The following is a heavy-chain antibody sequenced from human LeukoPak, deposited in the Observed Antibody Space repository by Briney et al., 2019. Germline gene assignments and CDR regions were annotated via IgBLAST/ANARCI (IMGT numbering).Heavy chain of an antibody. CDR2: INHSAST. D-gene: IGHD6-19*01. CDR3: ARGHDSSGWYFDY. CDR1: GGSFSGYY. V-gene: IGHV4-34*01. Sequence: SETLSLTCAVYGGSFSGYYWSWIRQPPGKGLEWIGEINHSASTNYNPSLKSRVTISVDTSKNQFSLKLSSVTAGDTAVYYCARGHDSSGWYFDYWGQGTLVTVSS. J-gene: IGHJ4*02.